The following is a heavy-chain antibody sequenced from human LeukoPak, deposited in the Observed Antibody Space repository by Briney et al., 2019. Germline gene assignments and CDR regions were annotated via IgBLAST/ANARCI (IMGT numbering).Heavy chain of an antibody. Sequence: ASVKVSCKASGYTFTGYYMHWGRQAPGQGLEWMGWINPNNGVTNYAQKCQGRVTMTRDTSIGTAYMELSRLRSDDTAVSYCARTESKCTSTSCYTEDYWGQGTLVTVSS. V-gene: IGHV1-2*02. CDR1: GYTFTGYY. D-gene: IGHD2-2*02. CDR2: INPNNGVT. CDR3: ARTESKCTSTSCYTEDY. J-gene: IGHJ4*02.